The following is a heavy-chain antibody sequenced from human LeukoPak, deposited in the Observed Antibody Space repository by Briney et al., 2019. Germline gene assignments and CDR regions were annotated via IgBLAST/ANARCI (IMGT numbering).Heavy chain of an antibody. V-gene: IGHV4-34*01. Sequence: PSETLSLTCAVYGGSFSGYYWSWIRQPPGKGLEWIGEINHSGSTNYNPSLKSRVTISVDTSKNQFSLKLSSVTAADTAVYYCATHIAAAGTGWFDPWGQGTLVTVSS. CDR2: INHSGST. CDR3: ATHIAAAGTGWFDP. D-gene: IGHD6-13*01. J-gene: IGHJ5*02. CDR1: GGSFSGYY.